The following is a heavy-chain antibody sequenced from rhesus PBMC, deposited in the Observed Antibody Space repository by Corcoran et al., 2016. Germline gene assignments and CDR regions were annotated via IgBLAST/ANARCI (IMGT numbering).Heavy chain of an antibody. D-gene: IGHD3-16*01. J-gene: IGHJ4*01. CDR3: ARDGYYYSGTYPLDY. V-gene: IGHV4-76*01. CDR1: GDSISSGYD. Sequence: QVQLQESGPGVVKPSETLSLTCAVSGDSISSGYDWSWIRQSPGKGLEWIGYIHGHCGSTNYNPSLKNRVTISEDASKNQFALKLISVTAADTAVYYCARDGYYYSGTYPLDYWGQGVLVTVSS. CDR2: IHGHCGST.